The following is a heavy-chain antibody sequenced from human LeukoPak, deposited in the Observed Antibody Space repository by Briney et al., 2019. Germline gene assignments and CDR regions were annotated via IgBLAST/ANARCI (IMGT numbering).Heavy chain of an antibody. D-gene: IGHD2-2*01. CDR3: TTEPVVPAALDY. Sequence: SETLSLTCAVSGGSISSNNWWSWVRQPPGQGLEWIGEVYQSGTTNYSPSLKSRVTMSLDKSKNQFSLNLTSVTAADTAVYYCTTEPVVPAALDYWGQGTLVTVSS. CDR1: GGSISSNNW. J-gene: IGHJ4*02. CDR2: VYQSGTT. V-gene: IGHV4-4*02.